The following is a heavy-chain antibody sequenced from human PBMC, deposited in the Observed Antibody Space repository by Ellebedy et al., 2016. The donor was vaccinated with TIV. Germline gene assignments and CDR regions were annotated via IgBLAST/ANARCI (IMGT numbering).Heavy chain of an antibody. D-gene: IGHD3-10*01. V-gene: IGHV3-48*02. CDR3: ARELWGSGSRGHFDY. J-gene: IGHJ4*02. Sequence: GESLKISCAASGFTFSSYSMNWVRQAPGKGLEWVSYISSSSSTIYYADSVKGRFTISRDNAKNSLYLQMNSLRDEDTAVYYCARELWGSGSRGHFDYWGQGTLVTVSS. CDR1: GFTFSSYS. CDR2: ISSSSSTI.